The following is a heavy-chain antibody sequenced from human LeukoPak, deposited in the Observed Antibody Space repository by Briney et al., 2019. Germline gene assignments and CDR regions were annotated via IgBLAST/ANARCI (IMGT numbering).Heavy chain of an antibody. D-gene: IGHD2-21*01. CDR3: VREEVRKFDC. J-gene: IGHJ4*02. Sequence: PSETLSLTCSISHYSISSGHYWGWIRQPPGKGLEWIGSMHHSGSAYYNPSLKNRLTISIDTSKNQFSLKLISVTAADTAVYYCVREEVRKFDCWGQGTLVTVSP. CDR2: MHHSGSA. CDR1: HYSISSGHY. V-gene: IGHV4-38-2*02.